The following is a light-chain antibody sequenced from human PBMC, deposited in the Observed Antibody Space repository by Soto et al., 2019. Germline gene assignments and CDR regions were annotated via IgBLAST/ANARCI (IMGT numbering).Light chain of an antibody. CDR1: QSVSSSS. CDR3: QQYGGSPRT. Sequence: EIVLTQSPGTLSLSPGERATLSCRASQSVSSSSLAWYQQKRGQAPRLLIHDASSRATGIPNRFSGSGSGTDFTLTISILETEDFAVYYCQQYGGSPRTFGQGTKGDIK. V-gene: IGKV3-20*01. CDR2: DAS. J-gene: IGKJ1*01.